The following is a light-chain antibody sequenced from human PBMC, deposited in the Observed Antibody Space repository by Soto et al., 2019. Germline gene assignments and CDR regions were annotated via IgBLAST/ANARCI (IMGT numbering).Light chain of an antibody. J-gene: IGLJ2*01. CDR1: SSDVGSYNL. CDR2: EGS. Sequence: QSALTQPASVSGSPGQSITISCTGTSSDVGSYNLVSWYQQHPGTAPKLVIYEGSKRLSGVSNRFSGSKSGNTASLTDSGLQAEEEADYYCCSYAGSKGVVFGGRTQLTVL. CDR3: CSYAGSKGVV. V-gene: IGLV2-23*01.